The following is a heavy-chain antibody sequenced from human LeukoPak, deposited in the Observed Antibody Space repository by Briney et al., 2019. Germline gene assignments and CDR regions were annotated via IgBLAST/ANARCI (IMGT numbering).Heavy chain of an antibody. CDR3: AKTVVVAATEDEYYFDY. J-gene: IGHJ4*02. V-gene: IGHV3-9*01. Sequence: SGSIGYADSVKGRFTISRDNAKNSLYLQMNSLRAEDTALYYCAKTVVVAATEDEYYFDYWGQGTLVTVSS. CDR2: SGSI. D-gene: IGHD2-15*01.